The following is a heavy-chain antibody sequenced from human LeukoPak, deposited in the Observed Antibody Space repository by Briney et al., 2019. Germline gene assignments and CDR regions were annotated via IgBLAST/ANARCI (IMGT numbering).Heavy chain of an antibody. V-gene: IGHV3-30-3*01. CDR2: ISYDGSNK. CDR1: GFTFSSYV. Sequence: PGGSLRLSCAASGFTFSSYVMHWVRQAPGKGLEWVAVISYDGSNKYYADSVKGRFTISRDTSKNTLCLQMNSLRAEDTAVYYCARQASSSGWYGSYFDYWGQGTLVTVSS. J-gene: IGHJ4*02. D-gene: IGHD6-19*01. CDR3: ARQASSSGWYGSYFDY.